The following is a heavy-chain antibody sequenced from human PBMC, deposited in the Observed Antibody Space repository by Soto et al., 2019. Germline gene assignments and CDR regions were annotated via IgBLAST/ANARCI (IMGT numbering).Heavy chain of an antibody. J-gene: IGHJ4*02. CDR3: AKDNIEVLWFGESFHFDY. CDR2: ISGSGGST. CDR1: GFTFSSYA. V-gene: IGHV3-23*01. D-gene: IGHD3-10*01. Sequence: PGGSLRLSCAASGFTFSSYAMSWVRQAPGKGLEWVSAISGSGGSTYYADSVKGRFTISRDNSKNTLYLQMNSLRAEDTAVYYCAKDNIEVLWFGESFHFDYWGQGTLVTVSS.